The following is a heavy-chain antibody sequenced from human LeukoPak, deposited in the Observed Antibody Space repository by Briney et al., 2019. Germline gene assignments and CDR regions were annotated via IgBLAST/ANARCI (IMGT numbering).Heavy chain of an antibody. D-gene: IGHD2-2*01. Sequence: SVKVSCKASGGTFSSYATSWVRQAPGQGLEWMGGIIPIFGTANYAQKFQGRVTITTDESTSTAYMELSSLRSEDTAVYYCAVVPAGTGLSYYYYYMDVWGKGTTVTVSS. CDR3: AVVPAGTGLSYYYYYMDV. J-gene: IGHJ6*03. CDR1: GGTFSSYA. CDR2: IIPIFGTA. V-gene: IGHV1-69*05.